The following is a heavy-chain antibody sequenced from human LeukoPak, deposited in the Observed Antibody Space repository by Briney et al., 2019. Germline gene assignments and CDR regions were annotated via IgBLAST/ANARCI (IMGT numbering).Heavy chain of an antibody. CDR3: ASSRGSGYYPRSFDY. Sequence: SETPSLTCAVYGGSFSGYYWSWIRQPPGKGLEWIGEINHSGSTNYNPSLKSRVTISVDTSKNQFSLKLSSVTAADTAVYYCASSRGSGYYPRSFDYWGQGTLVTVSS. D-gene: IGHD3-22*01. V-gene: IGHV4-34*01. CDR1: GGSFSGYY. J-gene: IGHJ4*02. CDR2: INHSGST.